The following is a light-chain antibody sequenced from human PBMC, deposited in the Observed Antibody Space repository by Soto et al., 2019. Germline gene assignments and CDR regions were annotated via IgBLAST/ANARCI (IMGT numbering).Light chain of an antibody. Sequence: QSALTQPPSAPGSPGQSVTISCTGTSSDVGGYKYVSWYQHHPGKAPKVVIYEVTKRPSGVPDRFSGSQSGNTASLTVSGLQAEYEADYYCSSYGGTNNVVFGGGTKLTVL. V-gene: IGLV2-8*01. CDR1: SSDVGGYKY. J-gene: IGLJ2*01. CDR2: EVT. CDR3: SSYGGTNNVV.